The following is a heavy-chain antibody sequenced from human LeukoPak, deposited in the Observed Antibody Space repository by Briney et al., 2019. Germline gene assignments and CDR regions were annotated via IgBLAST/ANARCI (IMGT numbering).Heavy chain of an antibody. CDR1: GGSISSYY. V-gene: IGHV4-59*01. D-gene: IGHD2-2*01. J-gene: IGHJ4*02. Sequence: PSETLSLTCTVSGGSISSYYWSWIRQPPGKGLEWIGYIYYSGSTNYNPSLKSRVTISVDTSKNQFSLKLSSVTAADTAVYYCASLDCSSTSCYIYYWGQGTLVTVSS. CDR3: ASLDCSSTSCYIYY. CDR2: IYYSGST.